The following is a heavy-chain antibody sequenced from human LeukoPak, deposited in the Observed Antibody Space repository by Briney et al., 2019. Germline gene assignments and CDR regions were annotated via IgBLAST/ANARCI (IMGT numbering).Heavy chain of an antibody. CDR2: IYYSGST. CDR3: ARQSAFVPRY. J-gene: IGHJ4*02. CDR1: GGSISNSIYY. V-gene: IGHV4-39*01. Sequence: SETLSLTCTVSGGSISNSIYYWGWIRQPPGKGLEWIGSIYYSGSTYYNPSLKSRVTISVDTSKNQFSLKLSSVTAADTAVYYCARQSAFVPRYWGQGTLVTASS. D-gene: IGHD3-10*01.